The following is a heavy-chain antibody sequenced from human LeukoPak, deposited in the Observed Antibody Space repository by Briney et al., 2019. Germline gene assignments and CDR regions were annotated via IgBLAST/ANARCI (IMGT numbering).Heavy chain of an antibody. Sequence: ASVKVSCKASGYTFTSYDINWVRQATGQGLEWMGWMNPNSGNTGYAQKFQGRVTMTRNTSISTAYMELSSLRSEDTAVYYCASAVAATPKAWHYYYYMDVWGKGTTVTVSS. V-gene: IGHV1-8*01. CDR1: GYTFTSYD. D-gene: IGHD2-15*01. CDR3: ASAVAATPKAWHYYYYMDV. J-gene: IGHJ6*03. CDR2: MNPNSGNT.